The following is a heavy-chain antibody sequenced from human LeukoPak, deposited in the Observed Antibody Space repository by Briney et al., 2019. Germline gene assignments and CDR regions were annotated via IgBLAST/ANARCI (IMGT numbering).Heavy chain of an antibody. CDR3: ARFSSGWADDAFDI. J-gene: IGHJ3*02. D-gene: IGHD6-19*01. V-gene: IGHV3-7*01. Sequence: GGSLRLSCAASGFTFSSYWMSWVRQAPGKGLEWVANIKQDGSEKYYVDSVKGRFTISRDNAKNSLYLQMNSLRAEDTALYYCARFSSGWADDAFDIWGQGTMVTVSS. CDR2: IKQDGSEK. CDR1: GFTFSSYW.